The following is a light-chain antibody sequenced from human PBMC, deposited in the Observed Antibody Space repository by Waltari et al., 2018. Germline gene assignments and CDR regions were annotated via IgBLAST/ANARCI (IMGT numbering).Light chain of an antibody. V-gene: IGLV3-27*01. J-gene: IGLJ3*02. CDR2: KDS. Sequence: SYELTQPSSVSVSPGQTARITCSGDVLAKKYARWFQQKPGQAPVLVSYKDSERPSGIPERFSGSSSGTTVTLTISGAQVEDEADYYCYSAADNIRVFGGGTKLTVL. CDR3: YSAADNIRV. CDR1: VLAKKY.